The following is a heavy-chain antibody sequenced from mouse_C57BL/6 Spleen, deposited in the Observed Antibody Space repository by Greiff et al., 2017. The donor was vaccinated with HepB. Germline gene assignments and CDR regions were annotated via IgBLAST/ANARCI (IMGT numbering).Heavy chain of an antibody. CDR2: IWTGGGT. J-gene: IGHJ1*03. V-gene: IGHV2-9-1*01. CDR1: GFSLTSYA. Sequence: VKLVESGPGLVAPSQSLSITCTVSGFSLTSYAISWVRQPPGKGLEWLGVIWTGGGTNYNSALKSRLSISKDNSKSQVFLKMNSLQTDDTARYYCARTQGHYYGSSYWYFDVWGTGTTVTVSS. CDR3: ARTQGHYYGSSYWYFDV. D-gene: IGHD1-1*01.